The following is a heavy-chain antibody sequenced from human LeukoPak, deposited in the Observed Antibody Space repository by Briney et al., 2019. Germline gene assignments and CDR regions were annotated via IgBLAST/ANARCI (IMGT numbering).Heavy chain of an antibody. V-gene: IGHV3-23*01. D-gene: IGHD5-12*01. Sequence: PGGSLRLSCVASGFTFRNYAMSWVRQAPGKGLEWVSSISGSGGTTYYTDSVKGRFTISRDNSKSTLYLQMNSLRVEDTAVYYCAKARGYSGHDYLGSFDYWGQGTLVTVSS. J-gene: IGHJ4*02. CDR2: ISGSGGTT. CDR3: AKARGYSGHDYLGSFDY. CDR1: GFTFRNYA.